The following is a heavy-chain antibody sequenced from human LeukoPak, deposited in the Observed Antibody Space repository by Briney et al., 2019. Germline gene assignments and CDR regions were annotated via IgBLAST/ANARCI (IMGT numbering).Heavy chain of an antibody. Sequence: PSETLSLTCTVSGGSISSYYWSWIRQPPGKGLEWIGYIYYSGSTNYNPSLKSRVTISVDTSKNQFSLKLSSVTAADTAVYYCVRDGGSRDAFDIWGQGTMVTVSS. D-gene: IGHD1-26*01. CDR3: VRDGGSRDAFDI. J-gene: IGHJ3*02. V-gene: IGHV4-59*01. CDR1: GGSISSYY. CDR2: IYYSGST.